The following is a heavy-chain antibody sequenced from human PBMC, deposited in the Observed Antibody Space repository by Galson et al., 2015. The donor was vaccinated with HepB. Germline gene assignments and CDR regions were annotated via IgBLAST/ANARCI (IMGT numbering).Heavy chain of an antibody. CDR1: GFTFSNYV. J-gene: IGHJ3*02. D-gene: IGHD6-13*01. V-gene: IGHV3-23*01. CDR2: IGSGGST. Sequence: SLRLSCAASGFTFSNYVMAWVRQAPGKGLEWVSSIGSGGSTYYADSVKGRFTISRDNSKNTLYLQMNSLRADDTAMYYCARIAAATHDAFDIWGQGTMVTVSS. CDR3: ARIAAATHDAFDI.